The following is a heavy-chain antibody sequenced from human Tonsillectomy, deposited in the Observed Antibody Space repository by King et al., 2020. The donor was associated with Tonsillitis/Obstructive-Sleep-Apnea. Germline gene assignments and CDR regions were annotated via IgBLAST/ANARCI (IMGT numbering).Heavy chain of an antibody. J-gene: IGHJ4*02. V-gene: IGHV4-31*03. CDR2: FYYSGTT. CDR1: GGSISSGGYY. Sequence: VQLQESGPGLVKPSHTLSLTCTVSGGSISSGGYYWSWIRQHPGKGLEWIGYFYYSGTTYYNPSLKSRVTISVETSQSQFSLKLSSVTAADTAVYYCARGDDYDNYLDYWGQGTLVTVSS. D-gene: IGHD4-17*01. CDR3: ARGDDYDNYLDY.